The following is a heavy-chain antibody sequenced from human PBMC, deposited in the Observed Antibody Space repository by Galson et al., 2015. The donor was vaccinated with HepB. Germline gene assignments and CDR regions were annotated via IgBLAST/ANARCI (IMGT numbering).Heavy chain of an antibody. D-gene: IGHD1-26*01. V-gene: IGHV3-48*01. J-gene: IGHJ4*02. Sequence: SLRLSCAASGFTFSSYNMNWVRQAPGKGLEWVSYISSRSSTIYYADSVKGRFTISRDNAKNSLYLQMNSLRGEDTAVYYCASGNSGSYSDYFDYWGQGTLVTVSS. CDR1: GFTFSSYN. CDR2: ISSRSSTI. CDR3: ASGNSGSYSDYFDY.